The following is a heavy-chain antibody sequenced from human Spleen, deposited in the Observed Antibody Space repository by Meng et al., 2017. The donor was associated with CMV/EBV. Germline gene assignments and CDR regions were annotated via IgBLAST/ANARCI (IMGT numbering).Heavy chain of an antibody. J-gene: IGHJ4*02. Sequence: ESLKISCTVSGGSISSSSYYWGWIRQPPGKGLEWIGSIYYSGSTYYNPSLKSRVTISVDTSKNQFSLKLSSVTAADTAVYYCARGAYCSSTSCWRGGVDYWGQGTLVTVSS. V-gene: IGHV4-39*07. CDR1: GGSISSSSYY. CDR3: ARGAYCSSTSCWRGGVDY. D-gene: IGHD2-2*01. CDR2: IYYSGST.